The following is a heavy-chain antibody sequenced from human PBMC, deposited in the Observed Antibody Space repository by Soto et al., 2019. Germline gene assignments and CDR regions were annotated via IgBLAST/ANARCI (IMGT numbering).Heavy chain of an antibody. V-gene: IGHV3-30-3*01. CDR1: GFTFNSYA. D-gene: IGHD2-2*01. Sequence: GGSLRLSCAASGFTFNSYAMHWVRQAPGKGLEWVAVISYDGSNKYYADSVKGRFTISRDNSKNTLYLQMNSLRAEDTAVYYCARAPIVVVPAAVDYWGQGTLVTVSS. CDR3: ARAPIVVVPAAVDY. CDR2: ISYDGSNK. J-gene: IGHJ4*02.